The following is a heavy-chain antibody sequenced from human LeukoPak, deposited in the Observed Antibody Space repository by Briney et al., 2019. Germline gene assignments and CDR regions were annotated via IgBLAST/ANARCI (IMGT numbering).Heavy chain of an antibody. V-gene: IGHV1-69*05. D-gene: IGHD3-3*01. CDR2: IIPIFGTA. J-gene: IGHJ5*02. CDR1: GGTFSSYA. Sequence: GASVKVSCKASGGTFSSYAISWVRQAPGQGLEWMGGIIPIFGTANYAQKFQGRVTMTTDTSTSTAYMELRSLRSDDTAVYYCARDHWSLTDYVDWFDPWGQGTLVTVSS. CDR3: ARDHWSLTDYVDWFDP.